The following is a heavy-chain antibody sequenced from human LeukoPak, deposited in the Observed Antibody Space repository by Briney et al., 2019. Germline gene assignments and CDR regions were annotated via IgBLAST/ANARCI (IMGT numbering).Heavy chain of an antibody. V-gene: IGHV3-74*01. CDR1: GFTFSSYW. CDR3: VRDSRYCPDV. CDR2: LISDGSSA. J-gene: IGHJ6*02. Sequence: WGSLRLSCAASGFTFSSYWMHWVRQAPGKGLVWVSRLISDGSSASYADSVKGRFTISRDNTKNILYLQMNSLRAEDTAVYYCVRDSRYCPDVWGQGTTVTVSS. D-gene: IGHD2-8*02.